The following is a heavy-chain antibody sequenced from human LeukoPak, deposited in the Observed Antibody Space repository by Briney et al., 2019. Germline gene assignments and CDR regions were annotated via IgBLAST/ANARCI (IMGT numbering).Heavy chain of an antibody. CDR1: GGSFSSYY. D-gene: IGHD5-24*01. J-gene: IGHJ6*03. CDR3: ARGQLDGYSVLHYYYYLDV. V-gene: IGHV4-34*01. CDR2: INHSEGT. Sequence: PSETLSLTCAVYGGSFSSYYWSWIRQPPGKGLDWIGEINHSEGTTYNPSLKSRVAISLDTSKNHLFLKLSSVTAADTAVYYCARGQLDGYSVLHYYYYLDVWDKGTTVTVSS.